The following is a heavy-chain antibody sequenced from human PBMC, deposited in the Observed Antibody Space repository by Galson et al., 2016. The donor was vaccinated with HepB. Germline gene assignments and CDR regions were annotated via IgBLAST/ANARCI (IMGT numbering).Heavy chain of an antibody. CDR1: GFTFSSYA. Sequence: SLRLSCAASGFTFSSYAMSWVRQAPGKGLEWVSAISGSGGRTYYADSVKGRFTISRDNSKNTLYLQMNSLRADDMAVYYCAKDPDTSAGWTRICDYWGQGTLVTVSS. CDR3: AKDPDTSAGWTRICDY. V-gene: IGHV3-23*01. D-gene: IGHD2/OR15-2a*01. CDR2: ISGSGGRT. J-gene: IGHJ4*02.